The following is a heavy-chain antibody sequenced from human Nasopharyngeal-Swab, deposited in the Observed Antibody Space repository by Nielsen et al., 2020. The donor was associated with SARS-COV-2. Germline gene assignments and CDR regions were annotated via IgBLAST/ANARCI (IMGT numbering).Heavy chain of an antibody. J-gene: IGHJ4*02. CDR1: GFTFSSYS. D-gene: IGHD6-19*01. V-gene: IGHV3-21*01. Sequence: GESLEISCAASGFTFSSYSMNWVRQAPGKGLEWVSSISSSSSCIYYADSVKGRFTVSRDNAKNSLYLQMNTLRAEDTAVYYCARDRGAVAGFDYWGQGTLVTVSS. CDR2: ISSSSSCI. CDR3: ARDRGAVAGFDY.